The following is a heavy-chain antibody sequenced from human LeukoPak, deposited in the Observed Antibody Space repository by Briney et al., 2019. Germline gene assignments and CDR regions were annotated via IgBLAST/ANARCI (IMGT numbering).Heavy chain of an antibody. J-gene: IGHJ5*02. CDR3: AREGTAGTNLNWFGP. Sequence: SETLSLTCTVSGGSISSYYWSWIRQPPGKGLEWIGYISYSGSTNFNPSLRSRVTISVDTSKNQFSLKLSSVTAADTAVYYCAREGTAGTNLNWFGPWGQGTLVTVSS. D-gene: IGHD1-1*01. CDR1: GGSISSYY. V-gene: IGHV4-59*01. CDR2: ISYSGST.